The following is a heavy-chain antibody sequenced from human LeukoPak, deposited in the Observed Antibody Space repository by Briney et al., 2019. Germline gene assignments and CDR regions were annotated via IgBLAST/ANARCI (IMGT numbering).Heavy chain of an antibody. J-gene: IGHJ4*02. D-gene: IGHD4-17*01. CDR3: GREGGDYYGGYFDY. CDR1: GYTFTSYY. V-gene: IGHV1-46*01. Sequence: ASVKVSCKASGYTFTSYYMHWVRQAPGQGLEWMGIINPTGGSTSYAQKFQGRVTMTRDTSTSTVYMELSSLRSEDTAVYYRGREGGDYYGGYFDYWGQGTLVTVSS. CDR2: INPTGGST.